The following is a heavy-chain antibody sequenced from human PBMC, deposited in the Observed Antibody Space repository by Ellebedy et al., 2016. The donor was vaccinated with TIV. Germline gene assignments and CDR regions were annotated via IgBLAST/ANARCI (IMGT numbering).Heavy chain of an antibody. Sequence: GESLKISCAASGFSFSSYWMSWVRQSPGKGLEWVANINQDGSDKYYVDSVEGRFTISRDNTKNSLYLLMNSLRAEDTAAYFCATDGSYGDYLSPTHAFAIWGQGTVVTVSS. CDR2: INQDGSDK. D-gene: IGHD4-17*01. CDR3: ATDGSYGDYLSPTHAFAI. V-gene: IGHV3-7*01. CDR1: GFSFSSYW. J-gene: IGHJ3*02.